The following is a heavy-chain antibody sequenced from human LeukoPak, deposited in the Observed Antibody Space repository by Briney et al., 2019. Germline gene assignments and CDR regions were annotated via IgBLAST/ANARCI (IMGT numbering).Heavy chain of an antibody. V-gene: IGHV1-3*01. CDR1: GYTFTSYV. D-gene: IGHD6-19*01. CDR2: INAGNGNT. CDR3: ARDRGPPEYSSGWYYYDY. J-gene: IGHJ4*02. Sequence: ASVKVSCKASGYTFTSYVMDWVRQAPGQRLEWMGWINAGNGNTKYSQNFQGRVTITRDTSASTAYMELSSLRSEDTAVYYCARDRGPPEYSSGWYYYDYWGQGTLVAVSS.